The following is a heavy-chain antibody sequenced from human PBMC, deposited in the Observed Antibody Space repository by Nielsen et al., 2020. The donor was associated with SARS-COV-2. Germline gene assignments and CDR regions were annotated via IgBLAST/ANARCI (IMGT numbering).Heavy chain of an antibody. CDR1: GGSLYFFY. V-gene: IGHV4-59*01. CDR3: VRIDMATISVDY. CDR2: IFYRGST. D-gene: IGHD5-24*01. Sequence: SETLSLTCTVSGGSLYFFYWSWVRKSPGKGLEWIGYIFYRGSTNYNPSLKSRVTISVDTSKNQFSLKVNSVTAADTAVYYCVRIDMATISVDYWGRGTLVTVSS. J-gene: IGHJ4*02.